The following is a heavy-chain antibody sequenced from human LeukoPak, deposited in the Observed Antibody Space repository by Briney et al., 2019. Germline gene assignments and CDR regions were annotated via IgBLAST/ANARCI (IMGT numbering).Heavy chain of an antibody. CDR1: GGSFSGYY. CDR3: ARGRTYYYDTSGYYPSIYYGMDV. CDR2: IDHGEST. D-gene: IGHD3-22*01. J-gene: IGHJ6*02. Sequence: SETLSLTCAVSGGSFSGYYWYWIRQPPGKGLEWIGEIDHGESTNYNPSLKSRATLSVDTSKNQFSLKLTSVTAADTAVYYCARGRTYYYDTSGYYPSIYYGMDVWGQGTTVIVSS. V-gene: IGHV4-34*01.